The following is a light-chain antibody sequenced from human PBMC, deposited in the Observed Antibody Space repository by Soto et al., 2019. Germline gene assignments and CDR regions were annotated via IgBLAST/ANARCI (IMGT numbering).Light chain of an antibody. CDR2: DAS. V-gene: IGKV3-11*01. J-gene: IGKJ5*01. Sequence: EIVLTQSPATLSLSPGERATLSCRASQSVSTSLIWYQQRPGQPPRLLIYDASNRATGIPARFSGSGSGTDFTLTISSLEPEDFAVYYCQQRKNWPITFGQGTRLEMK. CDR3: QQRKNWPIT. CDR1: QSVSTS.